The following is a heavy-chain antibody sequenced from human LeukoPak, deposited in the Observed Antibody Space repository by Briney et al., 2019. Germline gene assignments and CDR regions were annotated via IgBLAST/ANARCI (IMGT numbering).Heavy chain of an antibody. D-gene: IGHD5-12*01. Sequence: GGSLRLSCAASGFTFSSYGMSWVRQAPGKGLECVSAISGSGGSTYYADSVKGRFTISRDNSKNTLYLQMNSLRAEDTAVYYCAKDPGPVATIADYFDYWGQGTLVTVSS. J-gene: IGHJ4*02. V-gene: IGHV3-23*01. CDR2: ISGSGGST. CDR3: AKDPGPVATIADYFDY. CDR1: GFTFSSYG.